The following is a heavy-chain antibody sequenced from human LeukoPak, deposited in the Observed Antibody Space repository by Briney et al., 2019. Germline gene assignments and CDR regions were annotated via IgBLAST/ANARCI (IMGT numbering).Heavy chain of an antibody. CDR3: AKVLYGGYSYDY. Sequence: GGSLRLSCAASGFIFSTYVMSWVRQAPGKGLEWVSVISGSGGSTNYADSVKGRFTISRDNSKNTLYLQMNSLRAEDTAVYYCAKVLYGGYSYDYWGQGTLVTVSS. J-gene: IGHJ4*02. D-gene: IGHD5-18*01. CDR1: GFIFSTYV. CDR2: ISGSGGST. V-gene: IGHV3-23*01.